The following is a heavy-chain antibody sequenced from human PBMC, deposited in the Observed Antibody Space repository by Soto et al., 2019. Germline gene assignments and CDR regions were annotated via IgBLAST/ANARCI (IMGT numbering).Heavy chain of an antibody. J-gene: IGHJ3*01. V-gene: IGHV4-61*08. D-gene: IGHD3-9*01. Sequence: SETLSLTCTVSGGSISSGGYSWSWIRQPPGKGLEWIGYIYYSGSTYYNPSLKSRVTISVDTSKNQFSLKLSSVTAADTAIYYCASLNFDILTGYYAFDLWGQGTMVTVSS. CDR3: ASLNFDILTGYYAFDL. CDR2: IYYSGST. CDR1: GGSISSGGYS.